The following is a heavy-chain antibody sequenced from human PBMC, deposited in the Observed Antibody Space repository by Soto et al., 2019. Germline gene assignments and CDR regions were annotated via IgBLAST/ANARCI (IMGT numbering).Heavy chain of an antibody. CDR1: GFTFNTYG. J-gene: IGHJ2*01. Sequence: QVQLVESGGGVVQPGRSLGLSCAASGFTFNTYGMHWVRQAPGKGLEWVAAISYDGINKYYVDSVNGRFTISRDNSQNTQYVQMNSLRAEETALYYCARSPQPPLGIHWYCDLWGRGILVTLSP. V-gene: IGHV3-30*03. CDR3: ARSPQPPLGIHWYCDL. CDR2: ISYDGINK.